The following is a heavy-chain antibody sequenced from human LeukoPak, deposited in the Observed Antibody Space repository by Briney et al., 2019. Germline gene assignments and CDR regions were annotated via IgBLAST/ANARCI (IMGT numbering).Heavy chain of an antibody. CDR1: GGSISSYY. J-gene: IGHJ2*01. CDR2: IYYSGST. Sequence: SETLSLTCTVSGGSISSYYWSWIRQPPGKGLEWIGYIYYSGSTYYNPSLKSRVTMSVDTSKNQFSLKLTSVTAADTAVYYCARAGGSVYWYFDLWGRGTLVTVSS. V-gene: IGHV4-59*12. CDR3: ARAGGSVYWYFDL.